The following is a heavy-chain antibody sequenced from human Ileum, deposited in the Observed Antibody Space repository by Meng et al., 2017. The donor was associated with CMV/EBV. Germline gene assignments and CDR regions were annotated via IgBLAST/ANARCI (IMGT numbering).Heavy chain of an antibody. V-gene: IGHV3-11*04. Sequence: GESLKISCEASGFSFSDYFMTWIRQAPGKGLEWISYIDMSGKIIFYADSVKGRFTISRDNAKRSLYLHMDSLTDEDTGVYYCVRRERGTLFDYWGQGALVTSPQ. CDR1: GFSFSDYF. CDR3: VRRERGTLFDY. D-gene: IGHD1-1*01. J-gene: IGHJ4*02. CDR2: IDMSGKII.